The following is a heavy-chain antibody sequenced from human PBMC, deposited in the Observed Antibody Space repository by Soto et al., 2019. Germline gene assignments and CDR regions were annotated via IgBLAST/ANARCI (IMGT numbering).Heavy chain of an antibody. D-gene: IGHD4-17*01. V-gene: IGHV1-69*01. J-gene: IGHJ5*02. CDR2: IIPIFGTA. Sequence: QVQLVQSGAEVKKPGSSVKVSCKASGGTFSSYAISWVRQAPVQGLEWMGGIIPIFGTANYAQKFQGRVTITADESTRTAYMELSSLRSEDPAVYYCARDYGDHNWFDPWGPGTLVTVSS. CDR3: ARDYGDHNWFDP. CDR1: GGTFSSYA.